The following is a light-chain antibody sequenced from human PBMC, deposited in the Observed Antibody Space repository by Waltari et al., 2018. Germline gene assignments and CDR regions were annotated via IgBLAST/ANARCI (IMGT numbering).Light chain of an antibody. CDR1: QGVRND. CDR2: AAS. J-gene: IGKJ1*01. Sequence: AVHMTQFPPSLTAPIENSLTITCRASQGVRNDVGWYQKKPGKAPKLLFYAASTLHSGVPSRFSGSGSDTDFTLTVTSLQPEDFATYYCLQDYSYPRTFGQGTRVEIK. CDR3: LQDYSYPRT. V-gene: IGKV1-6*01.